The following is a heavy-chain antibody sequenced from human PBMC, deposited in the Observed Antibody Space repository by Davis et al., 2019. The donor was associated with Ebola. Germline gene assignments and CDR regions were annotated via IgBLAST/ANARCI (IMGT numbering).Heavy chain of an antibody. J-gene: IGHJ4*02. CDR1: GYTFTSYG. V-gene: IGHV1-18*01. D-gene: IGHD3-16*01. Sequence: ASVKVSCKASGYTFTSYGISWVRQAPGQGLEWMGWINLYSGKTNYAQKFQGRVTMTADTSTSKVYMGLRGLTSDDTAVYYCARGEITLGESLAHYWGQGTLVTVSS. CDR2: INLYSGKT. CDR3: ARGEITLGESLAHY.